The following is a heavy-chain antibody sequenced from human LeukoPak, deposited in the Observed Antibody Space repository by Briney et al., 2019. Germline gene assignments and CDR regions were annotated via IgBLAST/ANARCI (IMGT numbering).Heavy chain of an antibody. Sequence: GGSLRLSCAASGFTVSSNYMSWVRQAPGKGLEWVSVIYSCGSTYYADSVKGRLTISRDNAKNSLYLQMNSLRAEDTAVYYCARHSGSYYWGQGTLVTVSS. J-gene: IGHJ4*02. V-gene: IGHV3-66*04. CDR3: ARHSGSYY. CDR1: GFTVSSNY. CDR2: IYSCGST. D-gene: IGHD1-26*01.